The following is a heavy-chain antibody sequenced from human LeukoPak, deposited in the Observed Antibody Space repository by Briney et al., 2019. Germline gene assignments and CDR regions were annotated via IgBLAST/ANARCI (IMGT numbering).Heavy chain of an antibody. CDR2: INPNSGGT. CDR3: ARLGDIVVVPAAIDRGGQQLVQDY. Sequence: ASVKVSCKASGYTFTGYYMHWVRQAPGQGLERMGWINPNSGGTNYAQKFQGRVPMTRDTSISTAYMELSRLRSDDTAVYYCARLGDIVVVPAAIDRGGQQLVQDYWGQGTLVTVSS. CDR1: GYTFTGYY. J-gene: IGHJ4*02. D-gene: IGHD2-2*02. V-gene: IGHV1-2*02.